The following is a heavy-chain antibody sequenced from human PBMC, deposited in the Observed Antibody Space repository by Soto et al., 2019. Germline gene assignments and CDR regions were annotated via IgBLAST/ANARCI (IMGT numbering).Heavy chain of an antibody. Sequence: ETLSLTCTVSGGSISSSSYYWGWIRQPPGKGLEWIGSIYYSGSTYYNPSLKSRVTISVDTSKNQFSLKLSSVTAADTAVYYCARRVGATEGNWFDPWGQGTLVTVSS. D-gene: IGHD1-26*01. J-gene: IGHJ5*02. CDR1: GGSISSSSYY. V-gene: IGHV4-39*01. CDR2: IYYSGST. CDR3: ARRVGATEGNWFDP.